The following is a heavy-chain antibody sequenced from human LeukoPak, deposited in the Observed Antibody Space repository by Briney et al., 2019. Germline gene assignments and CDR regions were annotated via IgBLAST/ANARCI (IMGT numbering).Heavy chain of an antibody. Sequence: GGSLRLSCAASGFTFSSYAMSWVRQAPGKGLEWVSAISGSGGSTYYADSVKGRFTLSRDNSKSTLYLQMNSLRAEDTAVYYCAKPIAVAGDTYYFDYWGQGTLVTVSS. V-gene: IGHV3-23*01. CDR2: ISGSGGST. CDR3: AKPIAVAGDTYYFDY. J-gene: IGHJ4*02. CDR1: GFTFSSYA. D-gene: IGHD6-19*01.